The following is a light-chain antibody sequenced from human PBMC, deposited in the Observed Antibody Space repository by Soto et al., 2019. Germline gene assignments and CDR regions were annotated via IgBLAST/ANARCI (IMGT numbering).Light chain of an antibody. CDR3: QKCDYLPI. CDR2: AAS. Sequence: DIQMTQSPSSLSASVGDRVTITCRASQSISSYLNWYQQKPGKAPKLLIYAASSLQSGVPSRFSGSGSGTDFTFTISSLQPEDVAIYYCQKCDYLPIFGPGTTVDFK. V-gene: IGKV1-33*01. CDR1: QSISSY. J-gene: IGKJ3*01.